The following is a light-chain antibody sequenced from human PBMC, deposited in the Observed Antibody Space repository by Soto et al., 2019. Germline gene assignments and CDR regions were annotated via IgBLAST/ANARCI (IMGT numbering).Light chain of an antibody. CDR2: DAS. V-gene: IGKV3D-15*01. J-gene: IGKJ5*01. CDR1: QSISGA. Sequence: EIVMTQAPATLSVSPVGRATLSCRASQSISGALAWYQQKPGQAPRLLIYDASNRATGIPDRFSGSGSGTDFTLTISRLEPEDFALYYCQHYAHNSPITFGQGTRLEI. CDR3: QHYAHNSPIT.